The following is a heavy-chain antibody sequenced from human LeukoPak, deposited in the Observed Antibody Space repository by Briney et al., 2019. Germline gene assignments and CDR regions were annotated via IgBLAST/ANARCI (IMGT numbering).Heavy chain of an antibody. CDR3: ARDYHDSSGYYLYNWFDP. V-gene: IGHV3-21*01. CDR1: GFTFSSYS. D-gene: IGHD3-22*01. J-gene: IGHJ5*02. CDR2: ISSSSSYI. Sequence: SGGSLRLSCAASGFTFSSYSMNWVRQAPGKGLEWVSSISSSSSYIYYADSVKGRFTISRDNAKNSLYLQMNSLRAEDTAVYYCARDYHDSSGYYLYNWFDPWGQGTLVTVSS.